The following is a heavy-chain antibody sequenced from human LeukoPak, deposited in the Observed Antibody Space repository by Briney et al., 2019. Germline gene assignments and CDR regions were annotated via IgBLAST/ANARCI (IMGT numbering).Heavy chain of an antibody. CDR1: GYTFTSYA. J-gene: IGHJ5*02. D-gene: IGHD1-14*01. CDR3: ARDIDREFNWFDP. V-gene: IGHV1-3*01. CDR2: INAGNGNT. Sequence: ASVKVSCKASGYTFTSYAMYWVRQAPGQRLEWMGWINAGNGNTKYSQKFQGRVTISRDTSASTVYMELSSLRSEDTAVYYCARDIDREFNWFDPWGQGTLVTVSS.